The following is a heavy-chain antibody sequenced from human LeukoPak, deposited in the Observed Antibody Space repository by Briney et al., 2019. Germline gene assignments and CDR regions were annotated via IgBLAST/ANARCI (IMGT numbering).Heavy chain of an antibody. CDR1: GGSFSGYY. J-gene: IGHJ4*02. D-gene: IGHD1-7*01. V-gene: IGHV4-34*01. Sequence: SETLSLTCAVYGGSFSGYYWSWIRQPPGKGLEWIGEINHSGSTNYNPSLKSRVTISVDTSKNQFSLKLSSVTAADTAVYYCARGLAWNYPGYWGQGTLATVSS. CDR3: ARGLAWNYPGY. CDR2: INHSGST.